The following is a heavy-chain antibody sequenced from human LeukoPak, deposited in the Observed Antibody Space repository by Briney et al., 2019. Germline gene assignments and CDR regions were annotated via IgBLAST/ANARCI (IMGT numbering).Heavy chain of an antibody. J-gene: IGHJ6*02. CDR2: IKQDGSEK. Sequence: GGSLRLSCAASGFTFSTYWMSWVRQAPGKGLEWVASIKQDGSEKYYVDSVKGRFTISRDNAKNSVYLQMTSLRADDTAVYYCARGGAHGMDVWGQGTTVTVSS. V-gene: IGHV3-7*03. CDR3: ARGGAHGMDV. D-gene: IGHD1-26*01. CDR1: GFTFSTYW.